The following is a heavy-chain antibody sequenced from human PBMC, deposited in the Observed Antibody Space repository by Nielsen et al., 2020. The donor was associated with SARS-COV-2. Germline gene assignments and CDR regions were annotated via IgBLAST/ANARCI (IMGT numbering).Heavy chain of an antibody. V-gene: IGHV4-31*03. J-gene: IGHJ4*02. CDR3: AGAISRYGSAIDY. CDR2: IYYSGST. CDR1: GGSISSGGYY. D-gene: IGHD4-17*01. Sequence: SETLSLTCTVSGGSISSGGYYWSWIRKHPGKGLEWIGYIYYSGSTYYNPSLKSRVTISVDTSKNQFSLKLSSVTAADTAVYYCAGAISRYGSAIDYWGQETLVTVSS.